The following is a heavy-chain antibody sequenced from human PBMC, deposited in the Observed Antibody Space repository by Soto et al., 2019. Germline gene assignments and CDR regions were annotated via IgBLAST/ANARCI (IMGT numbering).Heavy chain of an antibody. CDR2: ISYDGSNK. CDR1: GFTFSSYP. Sequence: QAQLVESGGGVVQPGRSLRLSCAASGFTFSSYPIHWVRQVPGKGPEWVPVISYDGSNKYYADSVQGRFTISRDNSKNTLYLQMNSLRGEDTAVYYCARDSILSGTTRPPPLDYWGQGTLVTVSS. CDR3: ARDSILSGTTRPPPLDY. J-gene: IGHJ4*02. V-gene: IGHV3-30-3*01. D-gene: IGHD4-17*01.